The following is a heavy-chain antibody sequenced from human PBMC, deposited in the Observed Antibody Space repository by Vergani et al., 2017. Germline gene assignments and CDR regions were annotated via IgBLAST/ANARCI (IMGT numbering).Heavy chain of an antibody. D-gene: IGHD4/OR15-4a*01. CDR1: GFSFSDHY. Sequence: QVQLVESGGGLVKPGGSLRLSCAASGFSFSDHYMTWIRQAPGKGLEWVSYISNSGNTIEYADSVKGRFSISRDNAKSSLFLQMDSLRVEDTAVYYCAREAVVLKPVAFRGRWFDSWGQGTLVIVSS. CDR2: ISNSGNTI. V-gene: IGHV3-11*01. CDR3: AREAVVLKPVAFRGRWFDS. J-gene: IGHJ5*01.